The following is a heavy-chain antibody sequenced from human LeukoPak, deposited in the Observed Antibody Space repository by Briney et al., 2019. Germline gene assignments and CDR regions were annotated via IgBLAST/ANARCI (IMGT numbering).Heavy chain of an antibody. V-gene: IGHV4-34*01. Sequence: PSETLSLTCAVYGGSFSGYYWSWIRQPPGKGLEWIGEINHSGSTNYNPSLKSRVTISVDTSKNQFSLKLSSVTAADTAVYYCARGQKDIVVVPAANNWFDPWGQGTLVTVSS. CDR3: ARGQKDIVVVPAANNWFDP. CDR1: GGSFSGYY. CDR2: INHSGST. J-gene: IGHJ5*02. D-gene: IGHD2-2*01.